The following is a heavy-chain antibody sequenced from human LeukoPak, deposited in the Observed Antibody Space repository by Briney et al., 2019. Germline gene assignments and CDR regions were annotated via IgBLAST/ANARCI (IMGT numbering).Heavy chain of an antibody. Sequence: GGSLRLSCAASGFTFSSYAMSWVRQAPGKGLEWVSAISGSGGSTYYADSVKGRFTISRDNSKNTLYLQMNSLRAEDTAVYYCARDRYYYDSSGGRGLDYWGQGTLVTVSS. D-gene: IGHD3-22*01. V-gene: IGHV3-23*01. CDR1: GFTFSSYA. J-gene: IGHJ4*02. CDR3: ARDRYYYDSSGGRGLDY. CDR2: ISGSGGST.